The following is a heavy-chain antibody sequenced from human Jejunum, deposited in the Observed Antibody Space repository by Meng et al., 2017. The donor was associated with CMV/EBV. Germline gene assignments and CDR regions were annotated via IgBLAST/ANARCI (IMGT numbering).Heavy chain of an antibody. J-gene: IGHJ4*02. CDR3: TTGSAYSPPGQFHQ. D-gene: IGHD3-22*01. Sequence: QLQLQESVPGLVKPSRTLSLTCAVSGGSISRANWWTWVRQTPGKGLEWIGEVYRGGNAMYNPSLQSRLTISVDDSTNQVSLRLRSVTAADTAMYYCTTGSAYSPPGQFHQWGQGTLVTVSS. CDR2: VYRGGNA. CDR1: GGSISRANW. V-gene: IGHV4-4*02.